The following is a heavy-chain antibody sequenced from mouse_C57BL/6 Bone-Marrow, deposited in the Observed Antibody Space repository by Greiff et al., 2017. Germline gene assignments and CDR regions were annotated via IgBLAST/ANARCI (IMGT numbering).Heavy chain of an antibody. Sequence: QVQLQQSGAELARPGASVKLSCKASGYTFTSYGISWVKQRTGQGLEWTGEIYPRSGNTYYNEKFKGKATLTADKYSSTAYMEISSLTSEDSVVYFCARDYFGLDYWGQGTTLTVSS. J-gene: IGHJ2*01. D-gene: IGHD1-1*01. V-gene: IGHV1-81*01. CDR3: ARDYFGLDY. CDR1: GYTFTSYG. CDR2: IYPRSGNT.